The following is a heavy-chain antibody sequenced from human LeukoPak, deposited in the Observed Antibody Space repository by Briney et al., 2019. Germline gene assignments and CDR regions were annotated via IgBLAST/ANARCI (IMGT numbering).Heavy chain of an antibody. CDR1: GGTFSSYA. V-gene: IGHV3-23*01. CDR2: ISGSGGST. Sequence: VASVKVSCKASGGTFSSYAMSWVRQAPGKGLEWVSAISGSGGSTYYADSVKGRFTISRDNSKNTLYLQMNSLRAVDTAVYYCAKGSNVLLWFGELGNNWFDPWGQGTLVTVSS. D-gene: IGHD3-10*01. CDR3: AKGSNVLLWFGELGNNWFDP. J-gene: IGHJ5*02.